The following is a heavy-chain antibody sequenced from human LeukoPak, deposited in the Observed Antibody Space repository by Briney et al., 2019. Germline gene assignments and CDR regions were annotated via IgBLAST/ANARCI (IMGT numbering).Heavy chain of an antibody. V-gene: IGHV5-51*01. Sequence: GESLKISCEASGYTFTTYWIGWVRQMPGKGLEWMGIIYPADSDTRYSPSFQGQVNISADKSITTAYLQWSSLKASDTAIYYCARQYGTYFDYWGQGTLVTVSS. J-gene: IGHJ4*02. CDR3: ARQYGTYFDY. CDR2: IYPADSDT. CDR1: GYTFTTYW. D-gene: IGHD1-26*01.